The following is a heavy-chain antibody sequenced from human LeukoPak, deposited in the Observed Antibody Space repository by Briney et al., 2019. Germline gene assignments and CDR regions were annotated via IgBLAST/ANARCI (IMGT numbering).Heavy chain of an antibody. D-gene: IGHD3-3*01. Sequence: GGSLRLSCAASGFTFSSYSMTWVRQAPGKGLEWISSMSSGGTYIYYADSVRGRFTISRDNAKNSLYLLMNSLRAEDTAVYYCARDRPTGASRLFVVQWGQGTLVTVSS. V-gene: IGHV3-21*01. J-gene: IGHJ4*02. CDR3: ARDRPTGASRLFVVQ. CDR2: MSSGGTYI. CDR1: GFTFSSYS.